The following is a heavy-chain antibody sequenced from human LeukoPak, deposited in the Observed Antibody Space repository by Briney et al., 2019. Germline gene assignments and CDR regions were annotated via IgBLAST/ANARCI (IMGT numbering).Heavy chain of an antibody. D-gene: IGHD6-19*01. V-gene: IGHV3-30*02. J-gene: IGHJ4*02. CDR1: GFTFSSYG. CDR3: ASETRRWLVFDY. CDR2: IRYDGSNK. Sequence: GGSLRLSCAASGFTFSSYGMHWVRQAQGKGLEWVAFIRYDGSNKYYADSVKGRFTISRDNSKNTLYLQMNSLRAEDTAVYYCASETRRWLVFDYWGQGTLVTVSS.